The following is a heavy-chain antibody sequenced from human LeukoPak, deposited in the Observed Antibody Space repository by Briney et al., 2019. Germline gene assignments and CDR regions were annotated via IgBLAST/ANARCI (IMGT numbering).Heavy chain of an antibody. CDR1: GSTFDDYA. D-gene: IGHD1-26*01. CDR3: AKAHVGASDY. V-gene: IGHV3-9*01. CDR2: ISWNSGSI. Sequence: GGSLRLSCAASGSTFDDYAMHWVRQAPGKGLEWVSGISWNSGSIGYADSVKGRFTISRDNAKNSLYLQMNSLRTEDTALYYCAKAHVGASDYWGQGTLVTVSS. J-gene: IGHJ4*02.